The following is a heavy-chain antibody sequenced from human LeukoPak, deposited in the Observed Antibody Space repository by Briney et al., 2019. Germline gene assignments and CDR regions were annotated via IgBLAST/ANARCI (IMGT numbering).Heavy chain of an antibody. CDR2: INHSGST. D-gene: IGHD2-2*01. Sequence: SETLSLTCTVSGRSISSYYWGWLRQPPGKGLEWIGEINHSGSTNYNPSLKSRVTISVDTSKNQFSLKLSSVTAADTAVYYCARCVDDVVPAAEYNWFNPWGQGTLVTVSS. CDR1: GRSISSYY. CDR3: ARCVDDVVPAAEYNWFNP. J-gene: IGHJ5*02. V-gene: IGHV4-34*01.